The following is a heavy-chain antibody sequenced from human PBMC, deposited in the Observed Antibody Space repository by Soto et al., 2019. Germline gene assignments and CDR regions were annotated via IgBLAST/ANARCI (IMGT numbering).Heavy chain of an antibody. CDR1: GYTFTNHG. Sequence: ASVKVSCQASGYTFTNHGISWVRQAPGQGLEWLGWISGHNGNTKYAQRLQGRVTMTTDTSTSTAYMELRSLKSDDTAVYYGARYLYPLAYYFYYCGQGTLVTVSS. CDR3: ARYLYPLAYYFYY. V-gene: IGHV1-18*01. J-gene: IGHJ4*02. CDR2: ISGHNGNT.